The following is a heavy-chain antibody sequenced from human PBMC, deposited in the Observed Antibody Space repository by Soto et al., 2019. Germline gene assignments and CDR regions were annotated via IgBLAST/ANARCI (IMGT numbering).Heavy chain of an antibody. V-gene: IGHV3-23*01. Sequence: EVQLLESGGGLVQPGGSLRLSCAASGLTFSSYGMTWVRQSPGKGLEWVSFSSATGAGTYYADSVKGRFTISRDNSKHTLYLQMTSLRADDTAVYYCAKDRRAGGNYGFYSDFWGQGALVIVSS. CDR3: AKDRRAGGNYGFYSDF. CDR2: SSATGAGT. D-gene: IGHD1-7*01. CDR1: GLTFSSYG. J-gene: IGHJ4*02.